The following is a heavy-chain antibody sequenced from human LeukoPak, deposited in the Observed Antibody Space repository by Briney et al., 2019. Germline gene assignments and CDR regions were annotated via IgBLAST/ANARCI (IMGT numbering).Heavy chain of an antibody. V-gene: IGHV4-4*07. CDR1: GGSISSYY. D-gene: IGHD3-16*01. CDR2: IYTSGST. J-gene: IGHJ6*03. Sequence: SETLSLTCTVSGGSISSYYWSWIRQPAGKGLEWIGRIYTSGSTNYNPSLKSRVTMSVDTSKNQFSLKLSSVTAADTAVYYCARDSREGGRGEPYYYYYYMDVWGKGTTVTISS. CDR3: ARDSREGGRGEPYYYYYYMDV.